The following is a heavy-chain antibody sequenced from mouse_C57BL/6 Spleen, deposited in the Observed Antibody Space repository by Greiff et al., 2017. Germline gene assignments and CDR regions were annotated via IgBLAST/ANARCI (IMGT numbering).Heavy chain of an antibody. V-gene: IGHV1-82*01. CDR3: ASRGDITTAERGFAY. J-gene: IGHJ3*01. D-gene: IGHD1-1*01. CDR2: IYPGDGDT. CDR1: GYAFSSSW. Sequence: QVQLQQSGPELVKPGASVKISCKASGYAFSSSWMNWVKQRPGKGLEWIGRIYPGDGDTNYNGKFKGKATMTAAKSSSTAYMQISSLTSEDSAVYFCASRGDITTAERGFAYWGQGTLVTVSA.